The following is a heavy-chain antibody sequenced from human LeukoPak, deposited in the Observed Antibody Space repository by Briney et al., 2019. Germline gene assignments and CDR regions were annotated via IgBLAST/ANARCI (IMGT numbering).Heavy chain of an antibody. CDR1: GFTFSSYS. J-gene: IGHJ4*02. CDR2: IISDGSYI. CDR3: ARGSSMVNAPIPDY. D-gene: IGHD2-8*01. Sequence: GGSLRLSCAASGFTFSSYSMNWVRQAPGKGLEWVSSIISDGSYIFYADSVKGRFTISRDNAKNSLYLQMNSLRAEDTAVYYCARGSSMVNAPIPDYWGQGTLVTVSS. V-gene: IGHV3-21*01.